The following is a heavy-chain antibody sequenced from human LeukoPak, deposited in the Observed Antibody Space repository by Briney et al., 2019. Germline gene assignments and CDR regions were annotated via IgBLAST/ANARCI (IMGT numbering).Heavy chain of an antibody. V-gene: IGHV1-69*13. CDR3: ARDEGTRH. CDR1: AAAFTIYA. Sequence: GASVNLSFNAAAAAFTIYANSWVRHRPGQGLEWMGGIIPIFGTTNYAQKYHGRVTITADESTSTAYMELSRLRSEDTTVHYCARDEGTRHWGQGTLVTVSS. CDR2: IIPIFGTT. J-gene: IGHJ1*01.